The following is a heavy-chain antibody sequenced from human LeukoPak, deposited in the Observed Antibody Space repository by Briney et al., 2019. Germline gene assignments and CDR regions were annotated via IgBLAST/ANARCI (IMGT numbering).Heavy chain of an antibody. D-gene: IGHD1-14*01. CDR3: ARQTNGAFDV. CDR2: IYYTGNA. J-gene: IGHJ3*01. CDR1: GGSISPYY. Sequence: SETLSLTCTVSGGSISPYYWSWIRQPPGKGLEWIGYIYYTGNANYNPSLKSRVTISGDTSKTQFSLKLSSVTAADTAVYFCARQTNGAFDVWGQGTMVTVSS. V-gene: IGHV4-59*08.